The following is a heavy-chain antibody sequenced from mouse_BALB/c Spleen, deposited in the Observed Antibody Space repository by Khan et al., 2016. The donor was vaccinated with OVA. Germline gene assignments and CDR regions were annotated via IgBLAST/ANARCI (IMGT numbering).Heavy chain of an antibody. CDR1: GFTFSNYG. J-gene: IGHJ4*01. V-gene: IGHV5-6*01. D-gene: IGHD1-1*01. CDR2: ISTSGSYT. Sequence: EVELVESGGDLVKPGGSLKLSCAASGFTFSNYGMSWVRQTPDKRLEWVAIISTSGSYTYYPDSVKGRFTISRDNAKTTLYLQMSSLKSEDTAIYYCARCVCVSSYDYYAMDYWGQGTSVTVSS. CDR3: ARCVCVSSYDYYAMDY.